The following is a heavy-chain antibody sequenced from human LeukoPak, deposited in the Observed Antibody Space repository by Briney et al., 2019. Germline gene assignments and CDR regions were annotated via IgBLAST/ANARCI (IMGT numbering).Heavy chain of an antibody. V-gene: IGHV4-34*01. J-gene: IGHJ4*02. D-gene: IGHD3-9*01. CDR1: GGPFSGYY. CDR3: ARGLDGDILTGYTFDY. CDR2: INHSGST. Sequence: SETLSLTCAVYGGPFSGYYWSWIRQPPGKGLEWIGEINHSGSTNYNPSLKSRATISVDTSKNQFSLKLSSVTAADTAVYYCARGLDGDILTGYTFDYWGQGTLVTLSS.